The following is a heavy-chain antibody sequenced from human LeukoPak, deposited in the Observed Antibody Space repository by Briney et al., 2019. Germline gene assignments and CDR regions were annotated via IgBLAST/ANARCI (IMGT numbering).Heavy chain of an antibody. J-gene: IGHJ4*02. Sequence: GGSLRLSCAASGFTFSSYSMNWVRHAPGKGLEWVSSISSSSSYIYYADSVKGRFTISRDNAKNSLYLQMNSLRAEDTAVYYCARDTGSIAAAGKGDYWGQGTLVTVSS. CDR2: ISSSSSYI. D-gene: IGHD6-13*01. V-gene: IGHV3-21*01. CDR3: ARDTGSIAAAGKGDY. CDR1: GFTFSSYS.